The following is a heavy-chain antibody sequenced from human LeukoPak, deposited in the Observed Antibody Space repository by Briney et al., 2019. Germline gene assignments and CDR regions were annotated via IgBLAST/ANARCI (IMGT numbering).Heavy chain of an antibody. CDR2: ISSNGGST. CDR3: ARRNPYGSGTYYDFDY. D-gene: IGHD3-10*01. V-gene: IGHV3-64*01. CDR1: GFTFSTYP. Sequence: GGSLRLSCAASGFTFSTYPMHWVRQAPGKGLEYVSGISSNGGSTYYANSVKGRFTISRDTSKLSLQINNLRAEDTAVYYCARRNPYGSGTYYDFDYWGRGTVVTVSS. J-gene: IGHJ4*02.